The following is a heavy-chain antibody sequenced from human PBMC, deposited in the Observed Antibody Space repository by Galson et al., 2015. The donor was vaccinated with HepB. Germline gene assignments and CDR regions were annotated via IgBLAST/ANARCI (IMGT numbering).Heavy chain of an antibody. CDR1: GYTFTSYA. Sequence: SVKVSCKASGYTFTSYAMHWVRQAPGQRLEWMGWINAGNGNTKYSQKFQGRVTITRDTSASTAYMELSSLRSEDTAVYYCARDQDIVVVPAAPWDYWGQGTLVTVSS. D-gene: IGHD2-2*01. CDR2: INAGNGNT. J-gene: IGHJ4*02. V-gene: IGHV1-3*01. CDR3: ARDQDIVVVPAAPWDY.